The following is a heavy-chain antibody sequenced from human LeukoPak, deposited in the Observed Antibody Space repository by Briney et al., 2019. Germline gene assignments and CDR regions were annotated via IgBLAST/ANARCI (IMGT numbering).Heavy chain of an antibody. D-gene: IGHD3-22*01. Sequence: PSETLSLTCTVSGGSISSSSYYWGWIRQPPGKGLEWIGSIYYSGSTYYNPSLKSRVTISVDTSKNQFSLKLSSVTAADTAVYYCARVMLVARYFDLWGRGTLVTVSS. J-gene: IGHJ2*01. V-gene: IGHV4-39*07. CDR3: ARVMLVARYFDL. CDR1: GGSISSSSYY. CDR2: IYYSGST.